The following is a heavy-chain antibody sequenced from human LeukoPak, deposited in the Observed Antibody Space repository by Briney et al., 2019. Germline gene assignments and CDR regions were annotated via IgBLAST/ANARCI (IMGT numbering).Heavy chain of an antibody. CDR2: IKSDGST. CDR3: ARAPSEIGGYYPEYFRH. Sequence: GGSLRLSCAASGFTFSSYWMHWVRQAPGKGLVWVSRIKSDGSTNYADSVKGRFTISRDNAKNTVSLQMNTLSAEGTGVYYCARAPSEIGGYYPEYFRHWGQGTLVTVSS. J-gene: IGHJ1*01. D-gene: IGHD3-22*01. V-gene: IGHV3-74*01. CDR1: GFTFSSYW.